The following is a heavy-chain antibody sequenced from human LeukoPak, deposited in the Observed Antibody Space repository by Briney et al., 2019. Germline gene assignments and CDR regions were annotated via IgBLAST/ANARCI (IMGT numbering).Heavy chain of an antibody. CDR1: GFIFSNYE. J-gene: IGHJ4*02. CDR2: ISNSGNTI. V-gene: IGHV3-48*03. Sequence: GGSLRLSCAASGFIFSNYEMNWVRQAPEKGLEWVSFISNSGNTIYYADSVKGRFTISRDNSKNTLYLQMNSLRAEDTAVYYCARRAGAYSHPYDYWGQGTLVTVSS. D-gene: IGHD4/OR15-4a*01. CDR3: ARRAGAYSHPYDY.